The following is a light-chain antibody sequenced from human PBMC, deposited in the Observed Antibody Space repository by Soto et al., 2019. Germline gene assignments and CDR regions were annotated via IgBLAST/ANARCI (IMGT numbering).Light chain of an antibody. CDR1: QSVSSY. V-gene: IGKV3-11*01. J-gene: IGKJ5*01. Sequence: EIVLTQSPATLSLSPGEIATLSCRASQSVSSYLAWYQQKPGQAPRLLIYHASNRATVIPARFSGSGSGTDFTLTISILEHEDFAVYYCQQRRNWPPITFGQGTRLEIK. CDR3: QQRRNWPPIT. CDR2: HAS.